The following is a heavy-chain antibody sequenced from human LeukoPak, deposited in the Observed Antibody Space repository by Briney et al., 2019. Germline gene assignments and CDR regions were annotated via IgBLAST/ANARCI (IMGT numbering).Heavy chain of an antibody. CDR3: SKDRDDSSGFYHDY. D-gene: IGHD3-22*01. CDR2: ISGSGGSI. J-gene: IGHJ4*02. V-gene: IGHV3-23*01. CDR1: GFTFSSSA. Sequence: SGGSLRLTCAASGFTFSSSAMSWARQAPGKGLAWVSSISGSGGSIYYADSVKGRFTISRDNSKNTLYLQMSSLRAEDTAVYYCSKDRDDSSGFYHDYWGQVTLVTVSS.